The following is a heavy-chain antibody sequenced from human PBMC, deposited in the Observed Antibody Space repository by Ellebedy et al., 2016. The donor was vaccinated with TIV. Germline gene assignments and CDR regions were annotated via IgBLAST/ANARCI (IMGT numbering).Heavy chain of an antibody. Sequence: ASVKVSXKASGGIFSNSAISWLRQAPGQGLEWMGGIIPIFDRPNYAHDFQGRVTITADRSTSTTYMELISLRSEDTAVYYCASYQDLLVVGSNYYYNMDVWGQGTTVTVSS. CDR2: IIPIFDRP. J-gene: IGHJ6*03. CDR1: GGIFSNSA. D-gene: IGHD2-8*02. V-gene: IGHV1-69*06. CDR3: ASYQDLLVVGSNYYYNMDV.